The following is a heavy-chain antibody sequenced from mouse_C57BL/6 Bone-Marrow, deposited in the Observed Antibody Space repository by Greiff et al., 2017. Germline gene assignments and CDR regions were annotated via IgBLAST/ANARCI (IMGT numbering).Heavy chain of an antibody. D-gene: IGHD1-1*01. CDR2: IDPENGDT. Sequence: EVQLQQSGAELVRPGASVKLSCTASGFNIKDDYMHWVKQRPEQGLEWIGWIDPENGDTEYASKFQGKATITADTSSNTAYLQLSSLTSEDTAVYYCTTGGYYGLGDYWGQGTTLTVSS. V-gene: IGHV14-4*01. CDR1: GFNIKDDY. CDR3: TTGGYYGLGDY. J-gene: IGHJ2*01.